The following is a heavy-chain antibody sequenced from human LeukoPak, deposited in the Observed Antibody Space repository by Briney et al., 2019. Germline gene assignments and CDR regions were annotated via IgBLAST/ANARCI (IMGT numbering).Heavy chain of an antibody. CDR1: RFTFISYG. D-gene: IGHD1-26*01. Sequence: GGSLRLSCAASRFTFISYGLHWVRQAPGKGREWGAVIPYDGNNKYYADPVKGRFTISRDNSKNMLYLEMIALRAEDTAVYYCAKGPVSGTRSPLDDWGQGTLVAVSS. V-gene: IGHV3-30*18. J-gene: IGHJ4*02. CDR2: IPYDGNNK. CDR3: AKGPVSGTRSPLDD.